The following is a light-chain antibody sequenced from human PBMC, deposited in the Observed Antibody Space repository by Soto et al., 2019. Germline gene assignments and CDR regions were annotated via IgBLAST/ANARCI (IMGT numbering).Light chain of an antibody. CDR3: QHYGSSPWT. J-gene: IGKJ1*01. CDR1: QTVSGSY. V-gene: IGKV3-20*01. CDR2: DAS. Sequence: EIVLTQSAGTLSLSPGERATLSCRASQTVSGSYLAWFQQKPGQAPRLLIYDASTRAAGVPDRFSGSGSRTDFSLTINRLEPEDFAVYYCQHYGSSPWTFGQGTKVEIK.